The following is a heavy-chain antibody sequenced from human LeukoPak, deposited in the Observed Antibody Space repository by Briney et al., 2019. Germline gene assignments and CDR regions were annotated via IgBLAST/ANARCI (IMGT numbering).Heavy chain of an antibody. D-gene: IGHD1-1*01. Sequence: ASVKVSCKASGGAFTTYATSWVRQAPGQGLEWMGGIIPIFGTTTYAQKFQGRVTITADELTSTTYMELSRLTSEDTAVYYCARAPRPDYYYYYYMDVWGKGTTVTISS. CDR1: GGAFTTYA. CDR3: ARAPRPDYYYYYYMDV. V-gene: IGHV1-69*13. J-gene: IGHJ6*03. CDR2: IIPIFGTT.